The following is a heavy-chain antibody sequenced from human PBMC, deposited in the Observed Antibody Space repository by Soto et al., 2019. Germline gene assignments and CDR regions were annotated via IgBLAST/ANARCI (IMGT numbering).Heavy chain of an antibody. CDR1: GYTYTSYA. CDR3: ARDPKLLSCSGGSCLGDDAFDI. CDR2: INADNGNT. Sequence: ASVKVSCKASGYTYTSYAMHSVCQAPGQRLEWMGWINADNGNTKYSQKLQGRVTMTTDTSASTAYMELRSLRSDDTAVYYCARDPKLLSCSGGSCLGDDAFDIWGQGTMVTVPS. V-gene: IGHV1-3*01. J-gene: IGHJ3*02. D-gene: IGHD2-15*01.